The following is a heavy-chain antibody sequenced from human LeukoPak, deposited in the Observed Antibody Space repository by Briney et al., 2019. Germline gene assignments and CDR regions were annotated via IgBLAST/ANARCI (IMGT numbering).Heavy chain of an antibody. V-gene: IGHV3-30-3*01. CDR1: GFTFGSYA. Sequence: PGGFLRLSCAASGFTFGSYAMHWVRQAPGKGPEWVAVISYDGSNKYYADSVKGRFTISRDNSKNTLYLQMNSLRAEDTAVYYCARARIVVAGNNWLDPWGQGTLVTVSS. CDR3: ARARIVVAGNNWLDP. D-gene: IGHD6-19*01. CDR2: ISYDGSNK. J-gene: IGHJ5*02.